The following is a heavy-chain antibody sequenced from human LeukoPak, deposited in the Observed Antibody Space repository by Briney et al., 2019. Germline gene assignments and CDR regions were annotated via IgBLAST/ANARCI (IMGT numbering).Heavy chain of an antibody. CDR3: AREGRYRYGYNEYHSYMDI. V-gene: IGHV4-59*01. Sequence: SETLSLTCGVYHGSFSGYYWSWIRQPPGKGLEWIGYIYYSGSTNYNPSLKSRVTISVDTSKNQFSLKLSSVTAAETAVYYCAREGRYRYGYNEYHSYMDIWGKGTTVTVSS. CDR2: IYYSGST. D-gene: IGHD5-24*01. J-gene: IGHJ6*03. CDR1: HGSFSGYY.